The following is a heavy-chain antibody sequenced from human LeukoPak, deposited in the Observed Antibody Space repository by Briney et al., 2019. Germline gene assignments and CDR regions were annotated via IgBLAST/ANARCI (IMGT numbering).Heavy chain of an antibody. V-gene: IGHV4-34*01. CDR1: GGSFSGYY. Sequence: SETLSLTCAVYGGSFSGYYWSWLRQPPGKGREGFGEINHSESTNYNPSLKSRATISVDTSKNQFSLKLSSVTAADTAVYYCARDPLGYYDSSGYYYVEGLFDYWGQGTLVTVSS. CDR3: ARDPLGYYDSSGYYYVEGLFDY. D-gene: IGHD3-22*01. J-gene: IGHJ4*02. CDR2: INHSEST.